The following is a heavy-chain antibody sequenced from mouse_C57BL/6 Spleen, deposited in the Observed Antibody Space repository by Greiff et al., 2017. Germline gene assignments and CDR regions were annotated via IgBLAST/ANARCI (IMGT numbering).Heavy chain of an antibody. CDR3: ARNWVPYAMDY. V-gene: IGHV2-2*01. J-gene: IGHJ4*01. CDR1: GFSLTSYG. Sequence: VQLKESGPGLVQPSQSLSITCTVSGFSLTSYGVHWVRQSPGKGLEWLGVIWSGGSTDYNAAFISRLSISKDNSKSQVFFKMNSLQADDTAIYYCARNWVPYAMDYGGQGTSVTVAS. CDR2: IWSGGST.